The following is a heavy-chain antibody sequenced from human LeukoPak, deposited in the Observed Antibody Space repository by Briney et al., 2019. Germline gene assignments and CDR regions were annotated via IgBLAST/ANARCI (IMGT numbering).Heavy chain of an antibody. CDR1: GFTFSSYG. CDR2: IRYDGSNK. Sequence: PGGSLRLSCAASGFTFSSYGMHWFRQAPGKGLEWVAFIRYDGSNKYYADPVKGRFTISRDNSKNTLYLQMNSLGAEDTAVYYCAKSMVRGVIRGGFDYWGQGTLVTVSS. D-gene: IGHD3-10*01. J-gene: IGHJ4*02. V-gene: IGHV3-30*02. CDR3: AKSMVRGVIRGGFDY.